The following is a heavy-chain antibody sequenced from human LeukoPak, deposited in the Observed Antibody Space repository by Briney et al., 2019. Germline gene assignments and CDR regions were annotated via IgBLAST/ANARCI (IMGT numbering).Heavy chain of an antibody. V-gene: IGHV4-4*09. CDR3: AKSDYKNWFDP. D-gene: IGHD1-26*01. CDR2: MYTSGRT. Sequence: PSETLSLTCTVSGGSISSYYWTWIRQPQGKGLEWIGHMYTSGRTNYNPSLKSRATMSLDTSKNQFSLKLNSVTAADTAVYYCAKSDYKNWFDPWGQGTLVTVSS. J-gene: IGHJ5*02. CDR1: GGSISSYY.